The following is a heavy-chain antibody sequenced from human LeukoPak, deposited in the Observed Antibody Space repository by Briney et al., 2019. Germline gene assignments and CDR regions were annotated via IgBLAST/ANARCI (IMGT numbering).Heavy chain of an antibody. CDR3: ARVAGATVLAAHFDY. D-gene: IGHD1-26*01. CDR2: IIPIFGTA. CDR1: GGTFSSYA. V-gene: IGHV1-69*13. Sequence: SVEVSCKASGGTFSSYAISWVRQAPGQGLEWMGGIIPIFGTANYAQKFQGRVTITADESTSTAYIELSSLRSEDTAVYYCARVAGATVLAAHFDYWGQGTLVTVSS. J-gene: IGHJ4*02.